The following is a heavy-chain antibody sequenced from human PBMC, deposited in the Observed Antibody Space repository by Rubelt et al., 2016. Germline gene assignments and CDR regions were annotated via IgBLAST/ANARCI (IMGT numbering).Heavy chain of an antibody. J-gene: IGHJ5*02. CDR2: IYSGGST. V-gene: IGHV3-53*01. CDR3: ARRYSGSYYNWFDP. D-gene: IGHD1-26*01. Sequence: RGLEWVSVIYSGGSTYYADSVKGRFTISRDNSKNTLYLQMNSLRAEDTAVYYCARRYSGSYYNWFDPWGQGTLVTVSS.